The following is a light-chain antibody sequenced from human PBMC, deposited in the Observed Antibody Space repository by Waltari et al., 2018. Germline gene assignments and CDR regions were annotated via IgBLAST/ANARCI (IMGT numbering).Light chain of an antibody. J-gene: IGLJ3*02. Sequence: QSVLTQPPSVSGAPGQRVTIPCTGSGSNIGAGYDVPWYQQLPRAAPKLLIYGSTSRPLGVPARFLGSTSGTSASLAITGLQAEDEADYYCQSYDTSLSVVFGGGTKLTVL. CDR3: QSYDTSLSVV. CDR2: GST. V-gene: IGLV1-40*01. CDR1: GSNIGAGYD.